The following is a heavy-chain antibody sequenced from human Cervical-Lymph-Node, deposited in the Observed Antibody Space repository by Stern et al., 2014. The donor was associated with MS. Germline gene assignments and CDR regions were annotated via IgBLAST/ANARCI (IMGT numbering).Heavy chain of an antibody. J-gene: IGHJ1*01. CDR3: ARDSGGSYYIEYFQH. CDR1: GGSISSGSYY. CDR2: IYTSGTP. Sequence: QLQLQESGPGLVKPSQTLSLTCTVPGGSISSGSYYWSWIRQPAGKGLEWIGRIYTSGTPNNTPSLKGRVTISVDTSRTKFPLKRTAVTAADTAVYYCARDSGGSYYIEYFQHWGQGTLVTVSS. V-gene: IGHV4-61*02. D-gene: IGHD1-26*01.